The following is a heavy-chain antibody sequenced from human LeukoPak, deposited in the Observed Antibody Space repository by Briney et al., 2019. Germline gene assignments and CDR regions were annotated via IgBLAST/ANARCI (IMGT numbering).Heavy chain of an antibody. CDR1: GYTFTGYY. J-gene: IGHJ5*02. D-gene: IGHD2-2*01. CDR2: INPNSGGT. CDR3: ARGTLWRYQLLWWFDP. V-gene: IGHV1-2*06. Sequence: ASVKVSCTASGYTFTGYYMHWVRQAPGQGLEWMGRINPNSGGTNYAQKFQGRVTMTRDTSISTAYMELSRLRSDDTAVYYCARGTLWRYQLLWWFDPWGQGTLVTVSS.